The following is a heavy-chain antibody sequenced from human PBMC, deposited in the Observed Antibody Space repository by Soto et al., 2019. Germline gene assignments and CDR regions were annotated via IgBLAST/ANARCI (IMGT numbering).Heavy chain of an antibody. Sequence: SETLSLTCTVSGASISNGGYYWSWIRQHPGKGLEWIGYIYYSGSTFYNTSLKGRVTISIDTSKDQFSLKLSSVTAADTAVYYCARDQITYYDNSNGSLDYFDSWGQGTLVNVSS. D-gene: IGHD4-4*01. CDR3: ARDQITYYDNSNGSLDYFDS. CDR1: GASISNGGYY. V-gene: IGHV4-31*03. J-gene: IGHJ4*02. CDR2: IYYSGST.